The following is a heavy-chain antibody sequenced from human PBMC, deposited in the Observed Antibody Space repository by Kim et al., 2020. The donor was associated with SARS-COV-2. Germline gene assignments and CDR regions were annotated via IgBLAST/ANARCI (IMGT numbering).Heavy chain of an antibody. V-gene: IGHV3-53*01. Sequence: GGSLRLSCAASGFTVSSNYMSWVRQAPGKGLEWVSVIYSGGSTYYADSVKGRFTISRDNSKNTLYLQMNSLRAEDTAVYYCATNARGYGDYVGWFDPWGQGTLVTVSS. CDR1: GFTVSSNY. D-gene: IGHD4-17*01. CDR2: IYSGGST. CDR3: ATNARGYGDYVGWFDP. J-gene: IGHJ5*02.